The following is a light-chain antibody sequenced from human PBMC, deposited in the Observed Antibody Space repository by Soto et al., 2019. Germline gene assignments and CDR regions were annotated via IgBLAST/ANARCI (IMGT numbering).Light chain of an antibody. Sequence: EIVMTRSPATLSVSPGERATLSCRASQSVSSNLAWYQQKPGQPPRLLIYGASTRATDIPARFSGSGSGTEFTLTISSLQSEDFAVYYCQQYNNWPRTFGQGTKVDIK. CDR2: GAS. J-gene: IGKJ1*01. CDR1: QSVSSN. CDR3: QQYNNWPRT. V-gene: IGKV3-15*01.